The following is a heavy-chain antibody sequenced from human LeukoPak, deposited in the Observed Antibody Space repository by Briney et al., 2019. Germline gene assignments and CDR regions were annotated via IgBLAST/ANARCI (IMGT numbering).Heavy chain of an antibody. D-gene: IGHD3-3*01. V-gene: IGHV1-46*01. J-gene: IGHJ4*02. CDR1: GGTFSSYA. Sequence: ASVKVSCKASGGTFSSYAISWVRQAPGQGLEWMGIINPSGGSTSYAQKFQGRVTMTRDMSTSTVYMELSSLRSEDTAVYYCARDLGVVTQFDYWGQGTLVTVSS. CDR3: ARDLGVVTQFDY. CDR2: INPSGGST.